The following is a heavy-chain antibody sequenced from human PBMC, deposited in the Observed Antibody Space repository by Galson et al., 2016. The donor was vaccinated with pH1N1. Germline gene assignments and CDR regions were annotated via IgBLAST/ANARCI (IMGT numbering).Heavy chain of an antibody. J-gene: IGHJ4*02. CDR3: ASPRPLLRYFDWLLPGGLDY. D-gene: IGHD3-9*01. Sequence: QAPGQGLEWMGWINTNTGNPTYAQGFTGRFVFSLDTSDSTTYLHISSLKAEDTAVYYCASPRPLLRYFDWLLPGGLDYWGREPWSPSPQ. CDR2: INTNTGNP. V-gene: IGHV7-4-1*02.